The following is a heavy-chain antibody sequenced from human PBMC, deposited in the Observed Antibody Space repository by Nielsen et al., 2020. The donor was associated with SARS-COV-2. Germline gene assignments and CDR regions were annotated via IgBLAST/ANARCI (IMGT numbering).Heavy chain of an antibody. V-gene: IGHV3-30*18. CDR3: AKVADSGYDYWAFDI. CDR2: ISYDGSNK. J-gene: IGHJ3*02. CDR1: GFTFSSYG. Sequence: GESLKISCAASGFTFSSYGMHWVRQAPGKGLEWVAVISYDGSNKYYADSVKGRFTISRDNAKNSLYLQMNSLRAEDTALYYCAKVADSGYDYWAFDIWGQGTMVTVSS. D-gene: IGHD5-12*01.